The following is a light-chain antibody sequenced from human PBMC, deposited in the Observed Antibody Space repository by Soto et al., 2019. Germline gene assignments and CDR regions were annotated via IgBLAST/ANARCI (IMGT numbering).Light chain of an antibody. V-gene: IGKV3-15*01. J-gene: IGKJ1*01. CDR2: GAS. CDR1: QSVNTN. CDR3: QQYNDWPPA. Sequence: TVMTQSPATLSVSPGERVTLSCRASQSVNTNLAWYQQKPGQGPRLLVYGASTRATGVPIRFSGSGSGTEFALTISSLQSEDLAFYHCQQYNDWPPAFGQGTKVEIK.